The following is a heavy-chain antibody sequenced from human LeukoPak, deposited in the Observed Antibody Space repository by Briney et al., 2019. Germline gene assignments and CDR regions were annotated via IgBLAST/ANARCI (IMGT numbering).Heavy chain of an antibody. CDR2: TWYDGSNK. CDR3: ARDRGLYSGYDLSYFDY. CDR1: GFTFSSYG. D-gene: IGHD5-12*01. V-gene: IGHV3-33*01. J-gene: IGHJ4*02. Sequence: GGSLRLSCAASGFTFSSYGMHWVRQAPGKGLEGVAVTWYDGSNKYYAYSVKGRLTISRDNSKNTLYLQMNSLRAEDTAVYYCARDRGLYSGYDLSYFDYWGQGTLVTVSS.